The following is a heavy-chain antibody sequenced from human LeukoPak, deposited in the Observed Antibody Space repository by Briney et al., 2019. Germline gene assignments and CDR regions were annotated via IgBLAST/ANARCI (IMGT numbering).Heavy chain of an antibody. CDR1: GFTFSIHW. Sequence: GGSLRLSCAASGFTFSIHWMSWVRQAPGKGLEWVANIKEDSTVKLYLDSVEGRFIISRDNVDNSLYLQMNRLRVDDTAVYYCVRVDKTFEDSGYRSFDWWGQGTLVSVSS. CDR3: VRVDKTFEDSGYRSFDW. CDR2: IKEDSTVK. D-gene: IGHD5-12*01. J-gene: IGHJ4*02. V-gene: IGHV3-7*01.